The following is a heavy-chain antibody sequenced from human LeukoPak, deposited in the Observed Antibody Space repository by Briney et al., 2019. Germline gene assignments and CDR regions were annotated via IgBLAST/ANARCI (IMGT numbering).Heavy chain of an antibody. CDR2: FHSDGSTT. CDR3: AREGVAGALDY. CDR1: GFTLSSYR. D-gene: IGHD6-19*01. Sequence: GGSLRLSCAASGFTLSSYRMNWVRQAPGKGLVWVSRFHSDGSTTTYADSVEGRFTISRDNAKNTLYLQMNSLRAEDTAVYYCAREGVAGALDYWGQGTLVTVSS. J-gene: IGHJ4*02. V-gene: IGHV3-74*01.